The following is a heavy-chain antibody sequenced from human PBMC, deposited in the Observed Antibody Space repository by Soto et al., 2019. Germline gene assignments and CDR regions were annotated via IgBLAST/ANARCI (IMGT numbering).Heavy chain of an antibody. V-gene: IGHV5-51*01. J-gene: IGHJ6*02. D-gene: IGHD6-19*01. CDR3: ARHSSGGGYYYYGMDV. CDR2: VYPGDSDT. CDR1: GYSFTSYR. Sequence: PGESLKISCMGSGYSFTSYRIAWVRQMPGKGLEWMGIVYPGDSDTRYSPSFQGQVTISADKSISTAYLQWSSLKAADTAMYYCARHSSGGGYYYYGMDVWGQGTTVTVS.